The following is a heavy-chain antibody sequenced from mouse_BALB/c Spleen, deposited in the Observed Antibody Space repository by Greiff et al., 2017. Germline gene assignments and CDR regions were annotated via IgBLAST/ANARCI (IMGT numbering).Heavy chain of an antibody. J-gene: IGHJ4*01. CDR1: GFTFSSYG. CDR3: ARSHYYGSSVYAMDY. Sequence: EVKLVESGGDLVKPGGSLKLSCAASGFTFSSYGMSWVRQTPDKRLEWVATISSGGSYTYYPDSVKGRFTISRDNAKNTLYLQMSSLKSEDTAMYYCARSHYYGSSVYAMDYWGQGTSVTVSS. D-gene: IGHD1-1*01. CDR2: ISSGGSYT. V-gene: IGHV5-6*01.